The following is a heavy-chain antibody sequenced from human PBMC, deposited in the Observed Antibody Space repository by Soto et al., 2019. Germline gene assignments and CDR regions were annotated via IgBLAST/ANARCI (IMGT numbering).Heavy chain of an antibody. V-gene: IGHV4-39*01. CDR2: TYYSGTT. CDR3: ARQSLSGSYDY. J-gene: IGHJ4*02. D-gene: IGHD3-10*01. CDR1: GGSISSSSYY. Sequence: QLQLQESGPGLVKPSETLSLTCTVSGGSISSSSYYWGWIRQPPGEGLGWIGTTYYSGTTYYNPSLKSRLTISVDTSKNQFSLKLTSVTATDTAVYYCARQSLSGSYDYWGQGSLVTASS.